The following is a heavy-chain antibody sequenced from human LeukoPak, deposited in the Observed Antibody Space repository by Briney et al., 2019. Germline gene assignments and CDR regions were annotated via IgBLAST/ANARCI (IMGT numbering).Heavy chain of an antibody. D-gene: IGHD1-14*01. J-gene: IGHJ4*02. Sequence: PGGSLRLSCAASGFTFSSYDMHWVRQATGKGLEWVSAIGTAGDTFYPGSVKGRFTISRENAKNSSYLQMNSLRAGDTAVYYCARGSDGIIDYWGQGTLVTVSS. CDR1: GFTFSSYD. CDR3: ARGSDGIIDY. V-gene: IGHV3-13*01. CDR2: IGTAGDT.